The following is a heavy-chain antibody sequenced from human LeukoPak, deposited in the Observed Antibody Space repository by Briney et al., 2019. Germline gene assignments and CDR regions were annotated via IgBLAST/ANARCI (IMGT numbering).Heavy chain of an antibody. D-gene: IGHD3-3*01. CDR3: ARSDYDLYYYYYMDV. CDR2: TSYDGSNK. V-gene: IGHV3-30*01. CDR1: GFTFSSYA. Sequence: GRSLRLSCAASGFTFSSYAMHWVRQAPGKGLEWVAVTSYDGSNKYYADSVKGRFTISRDNSKNTLYLQMNSLRAEDTAVYYCARSDYDLYYYYYMDVWGKGTTVTVSS. J-gene: IGHJ6*03.